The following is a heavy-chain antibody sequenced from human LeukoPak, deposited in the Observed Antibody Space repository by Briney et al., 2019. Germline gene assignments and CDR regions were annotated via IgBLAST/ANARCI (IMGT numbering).Heavy chain of an antibody. CDR3: AKDSAYSGGPFAGGFDH. CDR1: GFTFNSYA. D-gene: IGHD5-18*01. Sequence: GGSLRLSCAASGFTFNSYAMSWVRQAPGKGLEWVSIISGGGGSTSYADSVKGRFTISRDNSKNTLYLQMNSLGAEDTAVYYCAKDSAYSGGPFAGGFDHWGQGTLVTVSA. CDR2: ISGGGGST. J-gene: IGHJ4*02. V-gene: IGHV3-23*01.